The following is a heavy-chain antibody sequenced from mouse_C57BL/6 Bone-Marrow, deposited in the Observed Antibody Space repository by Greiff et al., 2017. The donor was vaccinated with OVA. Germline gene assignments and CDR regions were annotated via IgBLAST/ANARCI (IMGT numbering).Heavy chain of an antibody. CDR2: INPYNGGT. Sequence: EVQGVESGPVLVKPGASVKMSCKASGYTFTDYYMNWVKQSHGKSLEWIGVINPYNGGTSYNQKFKCKATLTVDKSSSTAYMELNSLTSEDSAVYYCADWYFDVWGTGTTVTVSS. CDR1: GYTFTDYY. J-gene: IGHJ1*03. CDR3: ADWYFDV. V-gene: IGHV1-19*01.